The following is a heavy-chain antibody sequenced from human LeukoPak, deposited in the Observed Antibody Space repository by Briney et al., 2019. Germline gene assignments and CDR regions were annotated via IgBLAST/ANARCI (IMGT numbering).Heavy chain of an antibody. CDR2: INTNTGNP. CDR1: GYTFTSYA. V-gene: IGHV7-4-1*02. CDR3: ARVGCTNGVCSEKGFYFDY. J-gene: IGHJ4*02. Sequence: ASVKVSCKASGYTFTSYAMNWVRQAPGQGLEWMGWINTNTGNPTYAQGFTGRFVFSSDTSVSTAYLQISSLKAEDTAVYYCARVGCTNGVCSEKGFYFDYWGQGTLVTVSS. D-gene: IGHD2-8*01.